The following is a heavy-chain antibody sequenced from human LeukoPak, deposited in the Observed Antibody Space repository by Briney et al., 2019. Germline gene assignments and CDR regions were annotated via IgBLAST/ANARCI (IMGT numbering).Heavy chain of an antibody. CDR3: ARASHCSGGSCHSWFDY. V-gene: IGHV1-18*01. CDR2: ISVYNGNT. J-gene: IGHJ4*02. Sequence: ASVKVSCKTSGYTFTSYGISWVRQAPGQGLEWMGWISVYNGNTNYAQKVQGRVTMTTDTSTSTGYMELRSLRSDDTAVYYCARASHCSGGSCHSWFDYWGQGTLVTVSS. CDR1: GYTFTSYG. D-gene: IGHD2-15*01.